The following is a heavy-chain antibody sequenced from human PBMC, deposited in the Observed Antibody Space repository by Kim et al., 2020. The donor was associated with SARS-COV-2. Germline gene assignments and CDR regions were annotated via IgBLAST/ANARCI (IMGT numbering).Heavy chain of an antibody. J-gene: IGHJ2*01. CDR2: ISGSGGST. D-gene: IGHD3-10*01. CDR3: AKSEGYGSGSHWYFDL. V-gene: IGHV3-23*01. Sequence: GGSLRLSCAASGFTFSSYAMSWVRQAPGKGLEWVSAISGSGGSTYYADSVKGRFTISRDNSKNTLYLQMNSLRAEDTAVYYCAKSEGYGSGSHWYFDLWGRGTLVTVSS. CDR1: GFTFSSYA.